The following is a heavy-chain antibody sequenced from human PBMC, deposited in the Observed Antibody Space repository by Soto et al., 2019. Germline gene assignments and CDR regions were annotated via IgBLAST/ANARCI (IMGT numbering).Heavy chain of an antibody. V-gene: IGHV3-15*01. Sequence: PGGSLRLSCAASGFTFSNAWMSWVRQAPGKGLEWVGRIKSKTDGGTTDYAAPVKGRFTISRADSKNTLYPQMNSQNTEDTAVYYCTTGTFTMVRGVTPPFALGAFDLWGQGTMVTVSS. J-gene: IGHJ3*01. D-gene: IGHD3-10*01. CDR2: IKSKTDGGTT. CDR3: TTGTFTMVRGVTPPFALGAFDL. CDR1: GFTFSNAW.